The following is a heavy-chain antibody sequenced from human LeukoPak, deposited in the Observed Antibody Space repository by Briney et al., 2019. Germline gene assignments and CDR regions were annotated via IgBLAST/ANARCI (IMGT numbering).Heavy chain of an antibody. D-gene: IGHD2-2*01. CDR3: ASQPAAVNNWFDP. CDR1: GGTFSSYA. J-gene: IGHJ5*02. CDR2: IIPIFGTA. Sequence: GASVKVSCKASGGTFSSYAISWVRQAPGQGLEWMGGIIPIFGTANYAQKFQGRVTITADKSTSTAYMELSSLRSEDTAVYYCASQPAAVNNWFDPWSQGTLVTVSS. V-gene: IGHV1-69*06.